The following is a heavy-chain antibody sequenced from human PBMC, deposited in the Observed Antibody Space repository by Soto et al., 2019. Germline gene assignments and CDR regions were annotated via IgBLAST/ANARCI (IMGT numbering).Heavy chain of an antibody. CDR2: MNPNSGNT. D-gene: IGHD2-21*02. J-gene: IGHJ6*02. V-gene: IGHV1-8*01. CDR1: GYTFTSYD. CDR3: ARVYCGGDCYYYYYGMDV. Sequence: ASVKVSCKASGYTFTSYDINWVRQATGQGLEWMGWMNPNSGNTGYAQKFQGRVTMTRNTSISTAYMELSSLRSEDTAVYYCARVYCGGDCYYYYYGMDVWGQGTTVTVSS.